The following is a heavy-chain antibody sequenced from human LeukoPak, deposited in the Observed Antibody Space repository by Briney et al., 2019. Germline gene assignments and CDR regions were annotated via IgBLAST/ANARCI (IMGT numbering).Heavy chain of an antibody. Sequence: SETLSLTCSVSGGSISSPNHDWAWIRQPPGQGLEWIGSIYYSGTTYYNLSLKSRVTLSVDTSQNQFSLKLSSVTAADTAVYYCARTGQSSSGVFDIWGQGTMVTVSS. V-gene: IGHV4-39*01. CDR1: GGSISSPNHD. CDR2: IYYSGTT. D-gene: IGHD2-15*01. CDR3: ARTGQSSSGVFDI. J-gene: IGHJ3*02.